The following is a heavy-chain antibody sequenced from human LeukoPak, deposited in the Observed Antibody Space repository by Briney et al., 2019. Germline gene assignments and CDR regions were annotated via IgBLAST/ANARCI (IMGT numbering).Heavy chain of an antibody. CDR1: GGSISSYY. CDR2: IHYTGST. D-gene: IGHD6-13*01. Sequence: SETLSLTCTVSGGSISSYYWSWIRQSPGKGLECIGYIHYTGSTNYNPSLKSRVTISVETSKNQFSLKLNSVTAADTAVYYCARIYSSSWFLNWFDPWGQGTLVTVSS. J-gene: IGHJ5*02. CDR3: ARIYSSSWFLNWFDP. V-gene: IGHV4-59*08.